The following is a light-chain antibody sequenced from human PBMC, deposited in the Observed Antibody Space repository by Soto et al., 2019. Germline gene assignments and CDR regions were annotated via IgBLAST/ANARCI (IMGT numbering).Light chain of an antibody. J-gene: IGLJ2*01. V-gene: IGLV8-61*01. CDR2: NTD. Sequence: QAVVTQEPSFSVSPGGTVTLTCALSSGSVSTSYYPSWYQQTPGQAPRTLIYNTDARSSGVPDRFSGSILGNKAALTITGAQADDECDYYCVLYMGGGIVVFSGGTKLTVL. CDR1: SGSVSTSYY. CDR3: VLYMGGGIVV.